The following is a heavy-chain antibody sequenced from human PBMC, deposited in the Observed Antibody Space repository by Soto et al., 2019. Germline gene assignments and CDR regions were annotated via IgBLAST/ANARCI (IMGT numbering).Heavy chain of an antibody. CDR1: GYTFTGYY. J-gene: IGHJ2*01. Sequence: QVQLVQSGAEVKKPGASVKVSCKASGYTFTGYYMHWVRQAPGQGLEWMGWINPNSGGTNYAQKFQGRVTMTRDTSISTAYMELSRLRSDDTAVYYCARGRPMVRGLIITTFFDLWGRGTLVTVSS. V-gene: IGHV1-2*02. CDR3: ARGRPMVRGLIITTFFDL. D-gene: IGHD3-10*01. CDR2: INPNSGGT.